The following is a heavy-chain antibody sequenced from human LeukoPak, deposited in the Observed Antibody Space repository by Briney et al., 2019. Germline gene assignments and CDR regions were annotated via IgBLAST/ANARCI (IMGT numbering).Heavy chain of an antibody. Sequence: SGTLSLTCAVSGGSISSSNWWSWVRQPPGKGLEWIGEIYHSGSTNYNPSLKSRATISVDKSKNQFSLKLSPVTAADTAVYYCARDNGEHYYDSSGLGYWGQGTLVTVSS. CDR2: IYHSGST. CDR1: GGSISSSNW. CDR3: ARDNGEHYYDSSGLGY. V-gene: IGHV4-4*02. D-gene: IGHD3-22*01. J-gene: IGHJ4*02.